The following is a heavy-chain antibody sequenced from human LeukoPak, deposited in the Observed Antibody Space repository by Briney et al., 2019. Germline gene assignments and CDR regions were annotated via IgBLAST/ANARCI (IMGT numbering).Heavy chain of an antibody. J-gene: IGHJ4*02. D-gene: IGHD3-22*01. CDR1: GFSFHTYW. V-gene: IGHV3-7*03. CDR2: IKEDGTEK. Sequence: GGSLRLSCAASGFSFHTYWMGWARQAPGKGLEWVATIKEDGTEKYYVDSVKGRFTISRDNAENSLHLQMNSLRAEDTAVYYCARSSSGYYSSDYWGQGTLVTVSS. CDR3: ARSSSGYYSSDY.